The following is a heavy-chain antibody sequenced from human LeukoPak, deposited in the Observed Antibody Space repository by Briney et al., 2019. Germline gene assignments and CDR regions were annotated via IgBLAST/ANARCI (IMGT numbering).Heavy chain of an antibody. CDR3: ARSIMITFGGVIVPYYFDY. J-gene: IGHJ4*02. Sequence: ASVKVSCKASGYTFTSYAMNWVRQAPGQGLEWMGGIIPIFGTANYAQKFQGRVTITADKSTSTAYMELRSLRSDDTAVYYCARSIMITFGGVIVPYYFDYWGQGTLVTVSS. D-gene: IGHD3-16*02. V-gene: IGHV1-69*06. CDR1: GYTFTSYA. CDR2: IIPIFGTA.